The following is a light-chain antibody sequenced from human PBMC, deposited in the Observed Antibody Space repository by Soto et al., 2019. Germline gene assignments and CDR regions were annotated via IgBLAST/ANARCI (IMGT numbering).Light chain of an antibody. J-gene: IGKJ3*01. Sequence: DIQMTQSPTSLSASVGDRVTITCRASQGISNYVAWYQQIPGKAPKLLIYAASTLQSGVPSRFSGSGSATDFTLTINGLQPEDVATYSCKKYSSVPVFGPGTKVEIK. CDR1: QGISNY. V-gene: IGKV1-27*01. CDR3: KKYSSVPV. CDR2: AAS.